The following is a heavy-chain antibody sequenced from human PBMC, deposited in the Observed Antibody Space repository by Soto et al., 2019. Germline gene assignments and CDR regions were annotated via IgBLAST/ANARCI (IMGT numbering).Heavy chain of an antibody. CDR3: ASSDGGRDFWDYYYGMDV. CDR2: ISAYNGNT. J-gene: IGHJ6*02. Sequence: ASVKVSCKASGYTFTSYGISWVRQAPGQGLEWTGWISAYNGNTNYAQKLQGRVTMTTDTSTSTAYMELRSLRSDDTAVYYCASSDGGRDFWDYYYGMDVWGQGTTVAVSS. V-gene: IGHV1-18*04. CDR1: GYTFTSYG. D-gene: IGHD2-15*01.